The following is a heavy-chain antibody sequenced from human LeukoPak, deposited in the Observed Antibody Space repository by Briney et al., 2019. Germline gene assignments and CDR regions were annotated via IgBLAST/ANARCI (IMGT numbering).Heavy chain of an antibody. Sequence: GGSLRLSCAASGFTFSSYWMHWVRQTPGKGLVWASRINSDGSSTSYADSVKGRFTISRDNAKNTLYLQMNSLRAEDTAVYYCAKEVYCSSTSCYTEGYYYYYMDVWGKGTTVTVSS. CDR1: GFTFSSYW. CDR2: INSDGSST. V-gene: IGHV3-74*01. CDR3: AKEVYCSSTSCYTEGYYYYYMDV. J-gene: IGHJ6*03. D-gene: IGHD2-2*02.